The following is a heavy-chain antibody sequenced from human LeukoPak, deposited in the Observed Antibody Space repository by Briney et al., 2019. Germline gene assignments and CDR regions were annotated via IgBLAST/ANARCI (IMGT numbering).Heavy chain of an antibody. J-gene: IGHJ6*03. D-gene: IGHD6-19*01. V-gene: IGHV4-30-4*01. Sequence: PSETLSLTCTVSGGSISSGDYYWSWIRQPPGKGLEWIGYIYYSGSTYYNPSLKSRVTISVDTSKNQFSLKLSSVTAADTAVYYCARAGIAVAGTGHYYYYYMDVWGKGTTVTVSS. CDR2: IYYSGST. CDR1: GGSISSGDYY. CDR3: ARAGIAVAGTGHYYYYYMDV.